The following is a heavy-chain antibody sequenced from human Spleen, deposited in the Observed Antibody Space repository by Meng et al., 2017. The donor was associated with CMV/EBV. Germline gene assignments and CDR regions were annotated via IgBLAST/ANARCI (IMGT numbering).Heavy chain of an antibody. CDR2: ISGSGGTT. V-gene: IGHV3-23*01. CDR1: GFTFSNYA. CDR3: AKERGVYDFWNGNFHGMDA. D-gene: IGHD3-3*01. J-gene: IGHJ6*02. Sequence: GESLKISCAASGFTFSNYAINWVRQAPGKGLEWVSAISGSGGTTYYADSVKGRFTISRDNSKNTLYLQLNSLGAEDTAGYYCAKERGVYDFWNGNFHGMDAWGQGTTVTVSS.